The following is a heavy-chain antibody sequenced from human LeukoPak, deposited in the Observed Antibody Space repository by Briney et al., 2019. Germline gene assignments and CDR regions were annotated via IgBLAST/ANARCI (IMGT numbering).Heavy chain of an antibody. CDR3: ARDLGYCSRTSCYRSSNWFDP. Sequence: GGSLRLSCAASGFTFSSYWMHWVRQAPGKGLVWVSRINSDGSSTSYADSVKGRFTISRDNAKNTLYLQMNSLRAEDTAVYYCARDLGYCSRTSCYRSSNWFDPWGQGTLVTVSS. V-gene: IGHV3-74*01. CDR1: GFTFSSYW. CDR2: INSDGSST. D-gene: IGHD2-2*01. J-gene: IGHJ5*02.